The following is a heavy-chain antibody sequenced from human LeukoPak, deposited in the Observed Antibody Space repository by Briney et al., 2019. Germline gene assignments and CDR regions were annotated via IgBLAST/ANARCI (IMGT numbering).Heavy chain of an antibody. V-gene: IGHV4-34*01. CDR3: ARAQAFEYSSSSGPVDY. CDR1: GGSFSGYY. CDR2: INHNGST. D-gene: IGHD6-6*01. J-gene: IGHJ4*02. Sequence: SETLSLTCAVYGGSFSGYYWSWIRQPPGKWLEWIGEINHNGSTNYNPSLKSRVTISVDTSKNQFSLKLSSVTAADTAVYYCARAQAFEYSSSSGPVDYWGQGTLVTVSS.